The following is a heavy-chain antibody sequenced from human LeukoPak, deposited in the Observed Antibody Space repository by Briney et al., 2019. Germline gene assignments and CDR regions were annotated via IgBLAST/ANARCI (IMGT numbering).Heavy chain of an antibody. J-gene: IGHJ4*02. D-gene: IGHD3-22*01. CDR3: ARDQWVYRRLLLRPALDY. CDR2: IWYDRSNK. CDR1: GFTFSSYG. Sequence: GRSQRLSCAASGFTFSSYGMHWVRQAPGQGLEWVAVIWYDRSNKYYADSVKGRFPISRDNSKNTLYLQMNSLRAEDTAVYYCARDQWVYRRLLLRPALDYWGQGALVTVSS. V-gene: IGHV3-33*01.